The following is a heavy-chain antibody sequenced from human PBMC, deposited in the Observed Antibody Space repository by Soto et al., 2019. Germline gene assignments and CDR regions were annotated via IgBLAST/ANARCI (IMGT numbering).Heavy chain of an antibody. D-gene: IGHD1-26*01. CDR2: ISAYNGNT. CDR3: ARDQVGATGSGHYYYGMDV. CDR1: GYTFTSYG. Sequence: AASVKVSCKASGYTFTSYGISWVRQAPGQGLEWMGWISAYNGNTNYAQKLQGRVTMTTDTSTSTAYMELRSLRSDDTAVYYCARDQVGATGSGHYYYGMDVWGQGTTVTVSS. J-gene: IGHJ6*02. V-gene: IGHV1-18*01.